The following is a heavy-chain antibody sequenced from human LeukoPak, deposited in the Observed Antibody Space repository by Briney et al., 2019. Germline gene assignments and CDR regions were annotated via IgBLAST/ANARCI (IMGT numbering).Heavy chain of an antibody. Sequence: ASVKVSCKASGYTFTGYYMHWVRQAPGQGLEWMGWINPNSGGTNYAQKFQGWVTMTRDTSISTAYMELSRLRSDDTAVYYCARDLGIAAAGVYYGIDVWGKGTTVTVSS. J-gene: IGHJ6*04. D-gene: IGHD6-13*01. CDR1: GYTFTGYY. V-gene: IGHV1-2*04. CDR2: INPNSGGT. CDR3: ARDLGIAAAGVYYGIDV.